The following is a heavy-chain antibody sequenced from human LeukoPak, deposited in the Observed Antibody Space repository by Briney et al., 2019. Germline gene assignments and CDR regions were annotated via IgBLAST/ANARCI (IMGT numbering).Heavy chain of an antibody. CDR1: GFTLSSYA. D-gene: IGHD5-18*01. Sequence: EAGGCLRLSCAASGFTLSSYAISSVRQAPGNGLEWVSAISGSGGSTYYADSVKGRFTISRDNSKNTLYLQMNSLRAEDTAVYYCAKVGRVDTQSLLHAFDIWGQGTMVTVSS. V-gene: IGHV3-23*01. CDR3: AKVGRVDTQSLLHAFDI. J-gene: IGHJ3*02. CDR2: ISGSGGST.